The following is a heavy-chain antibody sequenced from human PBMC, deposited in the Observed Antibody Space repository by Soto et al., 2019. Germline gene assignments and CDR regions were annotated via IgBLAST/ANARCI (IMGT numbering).Heavy chain of an antibody. CDR3: XXXXXXXXXYRGMDV. D-gene: IGHD2-2*02. CDR1: GFTFSSYA. V-gene: IGHV3-23*01. Sequence: EVQLLESGGGLVQPGGSLRLSCAASGFTFSSYAMSWVRQAPGKGLEWVSAISGSGGSTYYADSVKGRFTISRDNSKNXXXXXXXXXXXXXXXXXXXXXXXXXXXXYRGMDVWGQGTTVTVSS. J-gene: IGHJ6*02. CDR2: ISGSGGST.